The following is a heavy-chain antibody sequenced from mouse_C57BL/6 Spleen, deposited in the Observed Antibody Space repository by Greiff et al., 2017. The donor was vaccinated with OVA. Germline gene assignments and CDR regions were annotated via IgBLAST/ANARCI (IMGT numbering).Heavy chain of an antibody. J-gene: IGHJ2*01. Sequence: VHVKQSGPELVKPGASVKISCKASGYSFTGYYMNWVKQSPEKSLEWIGEINPSTGGTTYNQKFKAKATLTVDKSSSTAYMQLKSLTSEDSAVYYCARLLRYYFDYWGQGTTLTVSS. CDR1: GYSFTGYY. V-gene: IGHV1-42*01. D-gene: IGHD1-1*01. CDR2: INPSTGGT. CDR3: ARLLRYYFDY.